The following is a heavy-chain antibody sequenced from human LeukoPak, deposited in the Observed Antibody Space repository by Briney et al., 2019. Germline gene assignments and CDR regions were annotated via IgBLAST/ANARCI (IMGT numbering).Heavy chain of an antibody. V-gene: IGHV3-7*01. D-gene: IGHD2-15*01. Sequence: GGSLRLSCAASGFTFSNYWMNWVRQAPGKGLEWVANIKPDGSEKYYADSVKGRFTISRDNAKNSLYLQMNSLSADDTALYYCARFDAGGYWGQGTLVTVSS. CDR1: GFTFSNYW. J-gene: IGHJ4*02. CDR3: ARFDAGGY. CDR2: IKPDGSEK.